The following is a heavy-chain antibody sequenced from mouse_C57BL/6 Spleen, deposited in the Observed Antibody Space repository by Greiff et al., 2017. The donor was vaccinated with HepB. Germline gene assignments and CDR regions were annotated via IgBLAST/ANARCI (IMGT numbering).Heavy chain of an antibody. CDR3: ARSPPYSNFDY. J-gene: IGHJ2*01. CDR2: IRNKANGYTT. D-gene: IGHD2-5*01. CDR1: GFTFTDYY. Sequence: EVKLQESGGGLVQPGGSLILSCAASGFTFTDYYMSWVRQPPGKALEWLGFIRNKANGYTTEYSASVKGRFTISRDNSQSILYLQMNALRAEDSATYYCARSPPYSNFDYWGQGTTLTVSS. V-gene: IGHV7-3*01.